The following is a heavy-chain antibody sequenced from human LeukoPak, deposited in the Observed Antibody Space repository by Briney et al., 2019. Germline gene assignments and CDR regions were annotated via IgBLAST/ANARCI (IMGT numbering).Heavy chain of an antibody. CDR3: ARERNPGYCSSTSCSPFGP. CDR1: GGTFSSYA. J-gene: IGHJ5*02. V-gene: IGHV1-69*13. Sequence: GASVKVSCKASGGTFSSYAISWVRQAPGQGLEWMGGIIPIFGTANYAQKFQGRVTITADESTSTAYMELSSLRSEDTAVYYCARERNPGYCSSTSCSPFGPWGQGTLVTVSS. CDR2: IIPIFGTA. D-gene: IGHD2-2*01.